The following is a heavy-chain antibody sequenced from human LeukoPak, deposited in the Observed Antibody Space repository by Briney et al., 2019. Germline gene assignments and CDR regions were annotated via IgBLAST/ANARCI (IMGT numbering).Heavy chain of an antibody. Sequence: PSETLSLTCTVSGGSISSSSYYWGWIRQPPGKGLEWTGSIYYSGSTYYNPSLKSRVTISVDTSKNQFSLKLSSVTAADTAVYYCADGGYVWGSFGYWGQGTLVTVSS. D-gene: IGHD3-16*01. J-gene: IGHJ4*02. V-gene: IGHV4-39*01. CDR2: IYYSGST. CDR3: ADGGYVWGSFGY. CDR1: GGSISSSSYY.